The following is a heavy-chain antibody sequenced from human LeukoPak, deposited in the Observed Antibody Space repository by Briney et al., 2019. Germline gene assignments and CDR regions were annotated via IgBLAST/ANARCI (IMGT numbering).Heavy chain of an antibody. V-gene: IGHV4-39*01. CDR1: GDSVTNNNYY. CDR2: MYYTGST. Sequence: SETPSLTCTVSGDSVTNNNYYWGWIRQPPGKGLEWIGGMYYTGSTYYNPSLKSRVTISVDTSKSQFSLRLTSVTATDTAVYYCARNKYSSSCLSYWGQGTLVTVSS. CDR3: ARNKYSSSCLSY. J-gene: IGHJ4*02. D-gene: IGHD6-13*01.